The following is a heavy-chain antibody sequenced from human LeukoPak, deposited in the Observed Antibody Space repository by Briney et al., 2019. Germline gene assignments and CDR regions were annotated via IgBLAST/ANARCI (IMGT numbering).Heavy chain of an antibody. Sequence: GGSLRLSCAASGFTFYDYGMRWGRQAPGKGVEWGSGIKWNGGTTDYTDFVKGGFTISTDNAKNSLYLQMNSLRAEDTAFYYCARRRLVSGTYPSYFDYWGQGTLVTVSS. CDR3: ARRRLVSGTYPSYFDY. V-gene: IGHV3-20*04. D-gene: IGHD5-12*01. CDR2: IKWNGGTT. CDR1: GFTFYDYG. J-gene: IGHJ4*02.